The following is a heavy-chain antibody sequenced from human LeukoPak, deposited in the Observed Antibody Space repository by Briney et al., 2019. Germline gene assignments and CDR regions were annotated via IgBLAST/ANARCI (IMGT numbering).Heavy chain of an antibody. CDR3: ARDRGVWGSYRLELVY. V-gene: IGHV3-48*01. J-gene: IGHJ4*02. CDR1: GLTFSSYS. D-gene: IGHD3-16*02. Sequence: GGSLRLSCAASGLTFSSYSMNWVRQAPGKGLEWVSYISSSSSTIYYADSVKGRFTISRDNAKNSLYLQMNSLRAEDTAVYYCARDRGVWGSYRLELVYWGQGTLVTVSS. CDR2: ISSSSSTI.